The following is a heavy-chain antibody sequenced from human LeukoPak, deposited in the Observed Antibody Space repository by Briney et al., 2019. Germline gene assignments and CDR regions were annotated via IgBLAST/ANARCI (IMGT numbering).Heavy chain of an antibody. CDR1: GFTFSSYG. D-gene: IGHD7-27*01. V-gene: IGHV3-30*03. J-gene: IGHJ4*02. CDR2: ISYDGSNK. Sequence: PGGSLRLSCAASGFTFSSYGMHWVRQAPGKGLEWVAVISYDGSNKYYADSVKGRFTISRDNSKNTLYLQMNSLRSEDTAVYYCVGGAPNWGFDYWGQGTLVTVSS. CDR3: VGGAPNWGFDY.